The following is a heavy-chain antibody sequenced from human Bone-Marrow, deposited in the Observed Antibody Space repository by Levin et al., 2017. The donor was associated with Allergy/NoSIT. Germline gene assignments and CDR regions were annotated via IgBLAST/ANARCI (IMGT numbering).Heavy chain of an antibody. Sequence: ASVKVSCKGSGYSFTSYWIGWVRQMPGKGLEWMGIIYPGDSDTRYSPSFQGQVTISADKSISTAYLQWSSLKASDTAMYYCARSLHYYDSSGYYYVDYYYGMDGWGQGTTVTVSS. V-gene: IGHV5-51*01. CDR1: GYSFTSYW. J-gene: IGHJ6*02. CDR2: IYPGDSDT. D-gene: IGHD3-22*01. CDR3: ARSLHYYDSSGYYYVDYYYGMDG.